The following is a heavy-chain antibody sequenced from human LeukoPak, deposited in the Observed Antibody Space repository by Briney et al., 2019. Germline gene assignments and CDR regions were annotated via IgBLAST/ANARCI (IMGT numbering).Heavy chain of an antibody. CDR2: ISGSGENT. D-gene: IGHD6-13*01. V-gene: IGHV3-23*01. Sequence: GGSLRLSCAASGFTFSSYAMSWVRQAPGKGLEWVSAISGSGENTYYADSVKGRFTISRDNSKNTLYLQMNSLRAEDTAVYYCARFNEQQMYFQHWGQGTLVTVSS. CDR3: ARFNEQQMYFQH. J-gene: IGHJ1*01. CDR1: GFTFSSYA.